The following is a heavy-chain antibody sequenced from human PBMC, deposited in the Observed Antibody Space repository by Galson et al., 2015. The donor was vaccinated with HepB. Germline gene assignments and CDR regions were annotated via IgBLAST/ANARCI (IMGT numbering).Heavy chain of an antibody. Sequence: SLRLSCAASGFTFSSYSMNWVRQAPGKGLEWVSYISSSSSTIYYADSVKGRFTISRDNAKNSLYLQMNSLRAEDTAVYYCARDRGYYFDYWGQGTLVTVSS. CDR3: ARDRGYYFDY. J-gene: IGHJ4*02. V-gene: IGHV3-48*01. CDR2: ISSSSSTI. CDR1: GFTFSSYS.